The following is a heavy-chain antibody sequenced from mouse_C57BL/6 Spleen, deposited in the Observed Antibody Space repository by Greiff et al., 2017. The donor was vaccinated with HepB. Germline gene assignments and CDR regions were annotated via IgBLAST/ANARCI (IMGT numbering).Heavy chain of an antibody. CDR2: ISGGGGNT. J-gene: IGHJ4*01. V-gene: IGHV5-9*01. D-gene: IGHD1-1*01. Sequence: EVKVEESGGGLVKPGGSLKLSCAASGFTFSSYTMSWVRQTPEKRLEWVATISGGGGNTYYPDSVKGRFTISRDNAKNTLYLQMSSLRSEDTALYYCARHEGYYGSSYYAMDYWGQGTSVTVSS. CDR3: ARHEGYYGSSYYAMDY. CDR1: GFTFSSYT.